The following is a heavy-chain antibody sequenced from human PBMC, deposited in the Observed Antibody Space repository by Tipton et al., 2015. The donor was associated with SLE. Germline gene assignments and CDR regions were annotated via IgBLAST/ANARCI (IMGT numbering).Heavy chain of an antibody. Sequence: SLRLSCAASGFTFSTYAMSWVRQAPGKGLEWVSVIYSGGSTYYADSVKGRFTISRDNSKNTLYLQMNSLRAEDTAVYYCARVRYTTGGAFDIWGQGTMVTVSS. V-gene: IGHV3-53*05. CDR3: ARVRYTTGGAFDI. CDR1: GFTFSTYA. D-gene: IGHD3-16*02. J-gene: IGHJ3*02. CDR2: IYSGGST.